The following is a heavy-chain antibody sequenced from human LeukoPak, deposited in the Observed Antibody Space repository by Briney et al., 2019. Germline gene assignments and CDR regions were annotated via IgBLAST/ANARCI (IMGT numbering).Heavy chain of an antibody. V-gene: IGHV3-23*01. Sequence: GGSLRLSCAASGFTFSSYAMRWVRQAPGKGLEWVSAISGSGGSTYYADSVKGRFTISRDNAKNSLYLQMNSLRAEDTAVYYCARQYGSGSYYYGMDVWGQGTTVTVSS. D-gene: IGHD3-10*01. CDR1: GFTFSSYA. CDR2: ISGSGGST. CDR3: ARQYGSGSYYYGMDV. J-gene: IGHJ6*02.